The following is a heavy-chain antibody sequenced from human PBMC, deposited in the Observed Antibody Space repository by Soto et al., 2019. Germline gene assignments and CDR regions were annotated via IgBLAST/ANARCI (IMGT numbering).Heavy chain of an antibody. CDR3: ARDIESVTAKHFFYYYAMDV. D-gene: IGHD2-8*01. V-gene: IGHV1-18*01. CDR1: GFTFSNYG. J-gene: IGHJ6*02. Sequence: ASVKVSCKASGFTFSNYGLNCVRQAPGQGLEWMGWVSANNGHTNYAQNLQGRVSMTTDTSTSTAYMELRGLTFDDTAVYYCARDIESVTAKHFFYYYAMDVWGQGTTVTVSS. CDR2: VSANNGHT.